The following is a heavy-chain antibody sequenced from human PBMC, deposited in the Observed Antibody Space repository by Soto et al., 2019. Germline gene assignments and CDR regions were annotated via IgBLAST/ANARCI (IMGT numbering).Heavy chain of an antibody. J-gene: IGHJ4*02. D-gene: IGHD3-3*01. CDR2: IWYDGSNK. CDR3: ARVIGSGYWLRGYFDC. Sequence: GGSLRLSCAAYGFTFSSYGMHWVRQAPGKGLERGAVIWYDGSNKYYADSVKGRFTISRDNSKNTLYLQMNSLRAEDTDVYYCARVIGSGYWLRGYFDCWRRGSRVSTSS. CDR1: GFTFSSYG. V-gene: IGHV3-33*01.